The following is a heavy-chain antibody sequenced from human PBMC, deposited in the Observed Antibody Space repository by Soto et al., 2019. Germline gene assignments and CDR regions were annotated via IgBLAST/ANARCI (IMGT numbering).Heavy chain of an antibody. Sequence: PGESLKISCKGSGYSFPSDWIGWVRQMPGKGLEWKGSIYPADSDTRYSPSFQGQVTISADKSIRTAYLEWSSLKASDSGVYHCARIPRSTTTYYDYPSGMDVWGQGTTVTVSS. CDR2: IYPADSDT. CDR1: GYSFPSDW. D-gene: IGHD2-2*01. V-gene: IGHV5-51*01. J-gene: IGHJ6*02. CDR3: ARIPRSTTTYYDYPSGMDV.